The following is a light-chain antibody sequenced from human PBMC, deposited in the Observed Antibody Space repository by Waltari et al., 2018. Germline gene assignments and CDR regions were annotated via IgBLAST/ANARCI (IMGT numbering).Light chain of an antibody. Sequence: EIVLTPSPGNLSLSPGARATLSCRASQSFSRALAWYQQKPGQAPRLLIYDASTRAIGIPDRFSGGGSGTDFSLTISRLEPEDFAVYYCQHYVRLPVTFGQGTTVEIK. V-gene: IGKV3-20*01. CDR3: QHYVRLPVT. CDR1: QSFSRA. CDR2: DAS. J-gene: IGKJ1*01.